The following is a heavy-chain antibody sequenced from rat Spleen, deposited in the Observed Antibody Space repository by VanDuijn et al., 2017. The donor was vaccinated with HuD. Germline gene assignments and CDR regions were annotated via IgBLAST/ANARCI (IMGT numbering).Heavy chain of an antibody. V-gene: IGHV5-20*01. Sequence: EVQLVESDGGLVQPGRSLKLSCAASRFTFRDYYMAWVRQAPTKGLEWVASISYEGSGTYYGDSVKGRFTIARDNAKNSLYLQMDSLRSEDTATYYCTTVSYGGGYWGQGTLVTVSS. CDR3: TTVSYGGGY. CDR1: RFTFRDYY. CDR2: ISYEGSGT. D-gene: IGHD1-11*01. J-gene: IGHJ3*01.